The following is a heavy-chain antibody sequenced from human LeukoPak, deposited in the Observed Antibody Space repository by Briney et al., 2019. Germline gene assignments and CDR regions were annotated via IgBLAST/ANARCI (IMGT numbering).Heavy chain of an antibody. CDR1: GFTFSRYW. CDR2: VKNDGSGT. J-gene: IGHJ4*02. Sequence: GGSLRLSCEASGFTFSRYWMHWVRQAPGKGLVWVSRVKNDGSGTNYADSVKGRFIISRDNAKNTLYLQMSSLRAEDTAVYYCAREGDVVDTIGSFDYWGQGTLVTVSS. D-gene: IGHD5-12*01. CDR3: AREGDVVDTIGSFDY. V-gene: IGHV3-74*01.